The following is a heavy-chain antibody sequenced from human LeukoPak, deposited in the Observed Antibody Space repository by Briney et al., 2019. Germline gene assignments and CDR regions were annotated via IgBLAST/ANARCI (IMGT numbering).Heavy chain of an antibody. V-gene: IGHV4-39*07. J-gene: IGHJ4*02. CDR2: IYYSGST. CDR1: RGSISSYY. D-gene: IGHD6-19*01. Sequence: SETLSLTCSVSRGSISSYYWSWIRQPPGKGLEWIGSIYYSGSTYYNPSLKSRVTISVDTSKNQFSLKLSSVTAAETAVYYCARDSWGSGWPFDYWGQGTLVTVSS. CDR3: ARDSWGSGWPFDY.